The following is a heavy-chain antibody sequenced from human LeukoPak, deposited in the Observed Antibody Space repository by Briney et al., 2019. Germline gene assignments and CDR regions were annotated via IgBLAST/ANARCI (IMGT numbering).Heavy chain of an antibody. Sequence: GGSLRLSCAPSGFTFSSYAMSCVRQPPGKGLEWVSAISGSGGSTYYADSVKGRFPISRDKSKNTLYLQMNILRAQDTAVYYCAKGRLRSFPYYFDYWGQGTLVTVSS. D-gene: IGHD4-17*01. CDR1: GFTFSSYA. J-gene: IGHJ4*02. V-gene: IGHV3-23*01. CDR2: ISGSGGST. CDR3: AKGRLRSFPYYFDY.